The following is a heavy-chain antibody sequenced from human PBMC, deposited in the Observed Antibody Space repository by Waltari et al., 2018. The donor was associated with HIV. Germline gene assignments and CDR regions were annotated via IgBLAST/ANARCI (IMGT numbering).Heavy chain of an antibody. CDR2: IYTSGST. Sequence: QVQLQESGPGLVKPSQTLSLTCTVSGGSISSGSYYWSWIRQPAGKGLEWIGRIYTSGSTNYNPSLKSRVTMSVDTSKNQFSLKLSSVTAADTAVYYCARDDPGYSSGWYAPGDAFDIWGQGTMVTVSS. CDR3: ARDDPGYSSGWYAPGDAFDI. V-gene: IGHV4-61*02. D-gene: IGHD6-19*01. CDR1: GGSISSGSYY. J-gene: IGHJ3*02.